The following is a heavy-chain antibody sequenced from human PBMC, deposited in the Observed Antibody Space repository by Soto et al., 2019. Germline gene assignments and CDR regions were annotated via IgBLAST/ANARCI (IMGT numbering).Heavy chain of an antibody. D-gene: IGHD5-12*01. J-gene: IGHJ4*02. CDR2: INHSGST. V-gene: IGHV4-34*01. CDR1: GGSFSGYY. Sequence: PSETLSLTCAVYGGSFSGYYWSWIRQPPGKGLEWIGEINHSGSTNYNPSLKSRVTISVDTSKNQFSLKLSSVTAADTAVYYCARGGYSGYQGIFDYWGQGTLVTVSS. CDR3: ARGGYSGYQGIFDY.